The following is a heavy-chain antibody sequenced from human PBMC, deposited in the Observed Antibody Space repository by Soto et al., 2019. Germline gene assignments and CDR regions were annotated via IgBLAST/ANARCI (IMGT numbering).Heavy chain of an antibody. CDR1: GYTFTGYY. D-gene: IGHD6-6*01. V-gene: IGHV1-2*04. CDR3: ARGRAHSSQTQKSSRPDRKAIDI. J-gene: IGHJ3*02. Sequence: GSVKVSCKASGYTFTGYYMHWVRQAPGQGLEWMGWINPNSGGTNYAQKFQGWVTMTRDTSISTAYMELSRLRSDDTAVYYCARGRAHSSQTQKSSRPDRKAIDIWGPGTMVTVS. CDR2: INPNSGGT.